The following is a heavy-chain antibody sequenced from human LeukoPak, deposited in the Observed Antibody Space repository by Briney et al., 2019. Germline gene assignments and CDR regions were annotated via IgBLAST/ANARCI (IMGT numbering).Heavy chain of an antibody. CDR3: ARVDSSSSFPERYWYFDL. CDR1: GGSISSYY. J-gene: IGHJ2*01. CDR2: IYTSGST. V-gene: IGHV4-4*07. Sequence: PSQTLSLTCTVSGGSISSYYWSWIRQPAGKGLEWIGRIYTSGSTNYNPSLKSRVTMSVDTSKNQFSLKLSSVTAADTAVYYCARVDSSSSFPERYWYFDLWGRGTLVTVSS. D-gene: IGHD6-6*01.